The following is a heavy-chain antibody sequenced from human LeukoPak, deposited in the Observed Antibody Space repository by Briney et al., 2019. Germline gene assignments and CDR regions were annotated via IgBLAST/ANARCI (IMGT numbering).Heavy chain of an antibody. Sequence: SETLSLTCTVSGGSISGYYWNWIRQPPGKGLEWIGYIYSGSTNYNPSLESRVTISVDTSKNQFSLKLSSMTAADTAVYYCARFRAFDIWGQGTMVTVSS. J-gene: IGHJ3*02. V-gene: IGHV4-4*09. CDR2: IYSGST. CDR1: GGSISGYY. D-gene: IGHD3-10*01. CDR3: ARFRAFDI.